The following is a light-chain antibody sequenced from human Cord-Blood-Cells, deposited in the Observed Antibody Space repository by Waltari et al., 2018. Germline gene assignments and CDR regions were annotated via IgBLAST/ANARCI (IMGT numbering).Light chain of an antibody. Sequence: QSVLTQPPSASGTPGPRVTISCSGSSPTIGSNTVTCYQQLPGTAPNLLIYSNNQRPSGVPDRFSGSKSGTSASLAISGLQSEDEADYYCAAWDDSLNGPVFGGGTKLTVL. CDR1: SPTIGSNT. J-gene: IGLJ3*02. CDR2: SNN. CDR3: AAWDDSLNGPV. V-gene: IGLV1-44*01.